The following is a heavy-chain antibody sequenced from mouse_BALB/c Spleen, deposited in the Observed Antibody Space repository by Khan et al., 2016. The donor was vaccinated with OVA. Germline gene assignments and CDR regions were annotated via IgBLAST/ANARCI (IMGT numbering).Heavy chain of an antibody. CDR2: IDPFSGGT. CDR3: TIHGYVAWFTY. D-gene: IGHD2-2*01. Sequence: EVELVESGPELMKPGASVKISCKASGYSFTSYYIHWVMQSHGKSLEWIGYIDPFSGGTTYNQKFKGKATLTVDKSSRTAYIHLSKLTSEDSAVYYCTIHGYVAWFTYGGQGTLVTVSA. V-gene: IGHV1S135*01. J-gene: IGHJ3*01. CDR1: GYSFTSYY.